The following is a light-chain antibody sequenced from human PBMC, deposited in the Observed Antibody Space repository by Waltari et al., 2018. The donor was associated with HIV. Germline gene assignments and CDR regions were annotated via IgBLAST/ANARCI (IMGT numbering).Light chain of an antibody. CDR1: SSNIGINF. Sequence: QSVLTQPPSVSAAPGQKVTISCSGSSSNIGINFVSWYQQLPGTAPKRLIDESNKRASGSPDRFWGAKSGTSATRGITGLQTGDEADYYCATGDSSLSVGVVCGGGTKLTVL. J-gene: IGLJ2*01. CDR3: ATGDSSLSVGVV. CDR2: ESN. V-gene: IGLV1-51*02.